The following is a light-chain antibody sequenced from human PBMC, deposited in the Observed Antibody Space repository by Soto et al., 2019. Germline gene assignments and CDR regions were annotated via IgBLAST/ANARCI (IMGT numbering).Light chain of an antibody. CDR1: QSVSNNY. J-gene: IGKJ1*01. V-gene: IGKV3-20*01. Sequence: EIVLTQSPGTLSLSPGERATLSCRASQSVSNNYLAWYQQKPGQAPRLLIYGASTRATGIPDRFSGSGSGTAFSLTTTRLEPEDFAVYYCQYYGSSGTLGQGTTV. CDR3: QYYGSSGT. CDR2: GAS.